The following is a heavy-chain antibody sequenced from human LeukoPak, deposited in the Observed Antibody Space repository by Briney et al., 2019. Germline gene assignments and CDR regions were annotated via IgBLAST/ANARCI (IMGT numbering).Heavy chain of an antibody. V-gene: IGHV4-59*01. J-gene: IGHJ3*02. CDR2: IYYSGST. Sequence: SETLSLTCTVSGGSISSYYWSWIRQPPGKGREWMGYIYYSGSTNYNPSLKSRVTISVDTSKNQFSLKLSSVTAADTAVYYCATGGVVAATGDDAFDIWGQGTMVTVSS. CDR1: GGSISSYY. D-gene: IGHD2-15*01. CDR3: ATGGVVAATGDDAFDI.